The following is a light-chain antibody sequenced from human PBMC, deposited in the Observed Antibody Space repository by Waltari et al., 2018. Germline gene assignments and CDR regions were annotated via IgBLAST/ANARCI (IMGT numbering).Light chain of an antibody. Sequence: QSALTQPRSVSGSPGQSVPISCNGTSSDVGGYHYVSCYQQPPGKAPKLMIYDVSKRPSGVPDRFSGSKSGNTASLTISGLQAEDEADYYCCSYAGSYTFGVFGGGTKLTVL. J-gene: IGLJ2*01. CDR2: DVS. V-gene: IGLV2-11*01. CDR3: CSYAGSYTFGV. CDR1: SSDVGGYHY.